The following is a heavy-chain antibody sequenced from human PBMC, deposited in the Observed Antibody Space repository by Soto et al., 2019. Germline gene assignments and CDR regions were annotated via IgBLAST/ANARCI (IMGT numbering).Heavy chain of an antibody. CDR3: ARDLYSSGYYGSPDY. CDR2: IKQDGSEK. CDR1: GFTFSSYW. D-gene: IGHD3-22*01. V-gene: IGHV3-7*05. Sequence: PGGSLRLSCAASGFTFSSYWMSWVRQAPGKGLEWVANIKQDGSEKYYVDSVKGRFTISRDNAKNSLYLQMNSLRAEDTAVYYCARDLYSSGYYGSPDYWGQGTLVTVSS. J-gene: IGHJ4*02.